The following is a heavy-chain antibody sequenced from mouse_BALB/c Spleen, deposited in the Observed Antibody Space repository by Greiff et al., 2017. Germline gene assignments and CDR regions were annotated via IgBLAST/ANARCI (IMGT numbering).Heavy chain of an antibody. V-gene: IGHV3-2*02. J-gene: IGHJ4*01. CDR3: ATPKPGYYAMDY. CDR2: ISYSGST. Sequence: EVQLQESGPGLVKPSQSLSLTCTVTGYSITNDYAWNWIRQFPGNKLEWMGYISYSGSTSYNPSLKSRISITRDTSKNQFFLQLNSVTTEDTATSYYATPKPGYYAMDYWGQGTSVTVSS. CDR1: GYSITNDYA.